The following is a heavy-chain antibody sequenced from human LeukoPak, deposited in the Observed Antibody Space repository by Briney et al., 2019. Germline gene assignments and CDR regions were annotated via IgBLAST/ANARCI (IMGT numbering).Heavy chain of an antibody. CDR1: GGTFSSYA. J-gene: IGHJ4*02. Sequence: ASVKVSCKASGGTFSSYAISWVRQAPGQGLEWMGGIIPIFGTANYAQKFQGRVTITTDESTSTAYMEPSSLRSEDTAVYYCARAFISFVVVTAFDYWGQGTLVTVSS. V-gene: IGHV1-69*05. CDR3: ARAFISFVVVTAFDY. CDR2: IIPIFGTA. D-gene: IGHD2-21*02.